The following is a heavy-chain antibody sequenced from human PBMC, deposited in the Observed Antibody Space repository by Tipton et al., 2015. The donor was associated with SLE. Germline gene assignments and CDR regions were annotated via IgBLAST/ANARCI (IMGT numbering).Heavy chain of an antibody. CDR3: ARDSSGGYNWFDP. J-gene: IGHJ5*02. D-gene: IGHD3-22*01. V-gene: IGHV4-59*01. CDR1: GSSITAYY. CDR2: VYYSGTT. Sequence: TLSLTCTVSGSSITAYYWTWIRQPPGKGLEWIGYVYYSGTTNYNPSLKSRVTISVDMSKNQFSLKLSSVTAADTAVYYCARDSSGGYNWFDPWGQGTLVTVSS.